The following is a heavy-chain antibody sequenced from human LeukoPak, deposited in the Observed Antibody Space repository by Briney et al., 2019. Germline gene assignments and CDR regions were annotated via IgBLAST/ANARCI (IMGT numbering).Heavy chain of an antibody. CDR3: ARDRSNLEWLLLGYYYYGMDV. V-gene: IGHV1-18*01. J-gene: IGHJ6*02. CDR2: ISAYNGNT. D-gene: IGHD3-3*01. CDR1: GYTFTSYG. Sequence: ASVKVSCKASGYTFTSYGISWVRQAPGQGLEWMGWISAYNGNTNYAQKLQGRDTMTTDTSTSTAYMELRSLRSDDTAVYYCARDRSNLEWLLLGYYYYGMDVWGQGTTVTVSS.